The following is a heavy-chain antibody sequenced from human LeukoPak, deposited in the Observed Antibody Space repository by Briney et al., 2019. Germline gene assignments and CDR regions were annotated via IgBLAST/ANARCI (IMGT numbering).Heavy chain of an antibody. Sequence: GGSLRLSCAASGFTFDDYAMHWVRQAPGKGLEWVSGISWNSGSIGYADSVKGRFTISRDNAKNSLYLQMNSLRAEDTALYYCAKDRAAAGPIDYWGQGTLVTVSS. D-gene: IGHD6-13*01. CDR1: GFTFDDYA. J-gene: IGHJ4*02. CDR3: AKDRAAAGPIDY. CDR2: ISWNSGSI. V-gene: IGHV3-9*01.